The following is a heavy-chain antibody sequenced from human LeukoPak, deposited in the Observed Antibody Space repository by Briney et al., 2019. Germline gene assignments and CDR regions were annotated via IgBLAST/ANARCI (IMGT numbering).Heavy chain of an antibody. D-gene: IGHD3-10*01. V-gene: IGHV4-38-2*02. J-gene: IGHJ5*02. CDR2: IYHTGST. Sequence: SETLSLTCTVSGYSITSGYYWGWIRQPPGKGLEWIGSIYHTGSTYYNPSLKSRVTISVDTSKNQFSLNLSSVTAADTAMYYCARAITMVRGVNWFDPWGQGTLVTVSS. CDR3: ARAITMVRGVNWFDP. CDR1: GYSITSGYY.